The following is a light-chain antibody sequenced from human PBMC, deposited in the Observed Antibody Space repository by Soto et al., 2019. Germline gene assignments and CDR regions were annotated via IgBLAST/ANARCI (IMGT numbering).Light chain of an antibody. CDR3: GTWDSGLRAEV. Sequence: QAVVTQPPSVSAAPGQKVTISCSGSNSNIEKNYVSWYQQFPGTAPKLLICDTNQRPSGIPDRFSGSKSGTSATLAITGLQAGDEADYYCGTWDSGLRAEVFGGGTKLTVL. J-gene: IGLJ2*01. V-gene: IGLV1-51*01. CDR2: DTN. CDR1: NSNIEKNY.